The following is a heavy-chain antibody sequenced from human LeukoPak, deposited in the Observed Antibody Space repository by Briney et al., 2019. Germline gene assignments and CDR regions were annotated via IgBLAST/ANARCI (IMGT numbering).Heavy chain of an antibody. CDR1: GFTVSSTF. V-gene: IGHV3-66*01. J-gene: IGHJ4*02. CDR2: IYSGGGT. CDR3: ARGASGYVPFDY. Sequence: PGGSLRLSCAASGFTVSSTFMSWVRQAPGKGLEWVSVIYSGGGTYYADSVRGRFTISRDNSKNTLYLQMNSLRAEDTAVYYCARGASGYVPFDYWGQGTLVTVSS. D-gene: IGHD5-12*01.